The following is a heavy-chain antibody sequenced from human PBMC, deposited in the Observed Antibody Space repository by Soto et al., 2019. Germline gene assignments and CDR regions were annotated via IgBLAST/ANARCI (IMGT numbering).Heavy chain of an antibody. CDR2: IYPTGKT. CDR3: ARAPPGPAPRWGV. CDR1: GGSISSGGYS. V-gene: IGHV4-30-2*01. J-gene: IGHJ6*02. Sequence: NPSEPLSLTCTVSGGSISSGGYSWSWIRQTPGKGLEWIGYIYPTGKTYYNPSLENRATLSIDTSQNQFSLQLTSVTAADTAVYYCARAPPGPAPRWGVWGHGTTVTVSS. D-gene: IGHD3-16*01.